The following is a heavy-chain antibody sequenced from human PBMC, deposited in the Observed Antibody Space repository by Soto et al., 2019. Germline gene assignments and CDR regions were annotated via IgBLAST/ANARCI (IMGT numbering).Heavy chain of an antibody. CDR1: GFTFCIYA. CDR3: AKDAPGSGWLSDY. CDR2: ISGNGGT. V-gene: IGHV3-23*01. J-gene: IGHJ4*02. Sequence: GGALRLSCAAPGFTFCIYAMSWVRQAPGKGLGWVSTISGNGGTSYADFVRGRFTISRDNSKNTLYLQMNSLRADDTAVYYCAKDAPGSGWLSDYWGQGTLVTVSS. D-gene: IGHD3-22*01.